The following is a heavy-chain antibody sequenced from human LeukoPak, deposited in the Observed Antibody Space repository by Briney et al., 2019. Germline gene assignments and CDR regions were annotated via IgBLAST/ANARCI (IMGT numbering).Heavy chain of an antibody. J-gene: IGHJ4*02. D-gene: IGHD1-1*01. CDR3: ARDFLLESPGDDFDF. CDR1: GFSFSDKW. Sequence: GGSLRLSCAACGFSFSDKWMHWVHQVQGKGLMWVARINPDGSVTSCADSVKGRFTISRDNSKSSLYLEMNKLRVEDTALYYGARDFLLESPGDDFDFWGQGTLVTVSS. CDR2: INPDGSVT. V-gene: IGHV3-74*01.